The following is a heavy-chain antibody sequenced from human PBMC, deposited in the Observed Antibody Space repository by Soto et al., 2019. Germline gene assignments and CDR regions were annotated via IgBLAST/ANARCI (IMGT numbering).Heavy chain of an antibody. CDR2: IGGGGTDT. CDR3: AQDAVPYTGKWDWFDS. CDR1: RFTFSDFA. V-gene: IGHV3-23*01. Sequence: DVQLLESGGGLVQPGGSLTLSCAASRFTFSDFAMSWVRQAPGKGLEWVSSIGGGGTDTYYADSVKGRFTISRDNSKNTLYLQMDSLRDEDTAVYYCAQDAVPYTGKWDWFDSWGQGTLVIVSS. D-gene: IGHD3-16*01. J-gene: IGHJ5*01.